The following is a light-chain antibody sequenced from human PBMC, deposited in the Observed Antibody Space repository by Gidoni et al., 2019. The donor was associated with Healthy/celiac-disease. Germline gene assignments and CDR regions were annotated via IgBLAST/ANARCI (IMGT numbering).Light chain of an antibody. CDR3: QQYNSYPVT. V-gene: IGKV1-5*03. Sequence: DTQMTQSPSTLSASVGDRVTIISRPSQSISSWLAWYQQKPGKAPKLLIYKASSLESGVPSRFSGSGSGTEFTLTISSLQPDDFATYYCQQYNSYPVTFGQGTKLEIK. CDR1: QSISSW. J-gene: IGKJ2*01. CDR2: KAS.